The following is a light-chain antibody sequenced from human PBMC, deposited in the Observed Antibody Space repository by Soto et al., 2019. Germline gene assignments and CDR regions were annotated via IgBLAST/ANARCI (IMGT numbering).Light chain of an antibody. CDR2: QDS. J-gene: IGLJ2*01. CDR3: QAWDSSTLV. Sequence: SYELTQPPSVSVSPGQTASITCSGDKLGDKYACWYQQKPGQSPVLVIHQDSKRPSGIPERFSGSNSGNTATLTISGTQAMDEADYYCQAWDSSTLVFGGGTKVTVL. CDR1: KLGDKY. V-gene: IGLV3-1*01.